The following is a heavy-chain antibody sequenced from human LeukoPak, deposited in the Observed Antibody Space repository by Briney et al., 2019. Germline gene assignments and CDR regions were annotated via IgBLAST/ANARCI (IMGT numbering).Heavy chain of an antibody. Sequence: SETLSLTCTVSGGSISSSSYYWSWIRQPPGKGLEWIGYIYYSGSTNYNPSLKSRVTISVDTSKNQFSLKLSSVTAADTAVYYCARGRQPPGGYWGQGTLVTVSS. CDR3: ARGRQPPGGY. D-gene: IGHD3-10*01. V-gene: IGHV4-61*01. CDR1: GGSISSSSYY. CDR2: IYYSGST. J-gene: IGHJ4*02.